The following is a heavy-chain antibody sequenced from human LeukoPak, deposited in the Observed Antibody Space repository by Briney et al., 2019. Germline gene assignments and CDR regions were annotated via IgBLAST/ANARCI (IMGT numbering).Heavy chain of an antibody. V-gene: IGHV3-23*01. D-gene: IGHD3-22*01. CDR2: SSASGSIA. Sequence: PGGSLRLSCEVSGFRFSDYAMNWVRQAPGKGLEWVSTSSASGSIAFYADSVKGRFTISRDNAKNSLYLQMNSLRAEDTAVYYCASSSGYYYVVNWGQGTLVTVSS. CDR1: GFRFSDYA. CDR3: ASSSGYYYVVN. J-gene: IGHJ4*02.